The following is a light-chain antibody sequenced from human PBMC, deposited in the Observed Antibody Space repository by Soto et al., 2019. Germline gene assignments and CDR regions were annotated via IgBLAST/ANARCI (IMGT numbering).Light chain of an antibody. Sequence: EIVLTQSPGTLSLSPGERATLSCRASQGVRSNFLAWYQQKSGQAPRLLIYGASTRAPGIPDRFSGSGSGTDFPLTISRLEHEDFAVYYGQQYGGSPLYTFGRGTKVEIK. CDR3: QQYGGSPLYT. CDR1: QGVRSNF. J-gene: IGKJ2*01. CDR2: GAS. V-gene: IGKV3-20*01.